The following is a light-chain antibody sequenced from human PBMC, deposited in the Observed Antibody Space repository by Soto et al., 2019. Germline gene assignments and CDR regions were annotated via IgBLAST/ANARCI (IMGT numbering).Light chain of an antibody. Sequence: QSVLTQPPSVSAAPGQTVTISCSGSGSNIGRNFVSWYQHLPGTAPKLLIYDNSQRPSGIPDRFSGSKSGPSATLGITGLQTGDEADYYCGTWDNSLSAYVFGVGTKLTVL. CDR1: GSNIGRNF. CDR3: GTWDNSLSAYV. CDR2: DNS. V-gene: IGLV1-51*01. J-gene: IGLJ1*01.